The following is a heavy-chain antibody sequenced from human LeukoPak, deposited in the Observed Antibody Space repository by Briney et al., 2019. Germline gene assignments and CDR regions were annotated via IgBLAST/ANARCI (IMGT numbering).Heavy chain of an antibody. Sequence: SGTSLRLSCTTSGFTISSYYMHWVRQAPGKGLEWVAVVHDDGDTKYYVDSVKGRFTISRDNSKNTLYLQMNSLRAEDTAVYYCAKVDPEYAIVGAYDYWGQGTLVTVSS. J-gene: IGHJ4*02. CDR3: AKVDPEYAIVGAYDY. D-gene: IGHD1-26*01. V-gene: IGHV3-33*06. CDR2: VHDDGDTK. CDR1: GFTISSYY.